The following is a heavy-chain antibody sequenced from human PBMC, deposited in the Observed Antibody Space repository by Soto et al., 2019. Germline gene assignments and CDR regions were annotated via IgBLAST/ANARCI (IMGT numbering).Heavy chain of an antibody. Sequence: QVQLVQSGAEVKKPGSSVKVSCKASGGTFSSYAISWVRQAPGQGLEWMGGIIPIFGTANYAQKFQGRVTITADXXTXTXXMELSSLRSQDTAVYYCARDIVVVVAATPYNWFDPWGQGTLVTVSS. CDR3: ARDIVVVVAATPYNWFDP. CDR1: GGTFSSYA. CDR2: IIPIFGTA. J-gene: IGHJ5*02. D-gene: IGHD2-15*01. V-gene: IGHV1-69*12.